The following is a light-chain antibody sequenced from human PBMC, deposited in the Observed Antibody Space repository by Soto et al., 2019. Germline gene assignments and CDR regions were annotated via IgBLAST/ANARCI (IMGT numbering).Light chain of an antibody. CDR3: HQLNSFHIP. J-gene: IGKJ3*01. CDR1: QGISSF. V-gene: IGKV1-9*01. CDR2: GAS. Sequence: IQLTQSPSSLSASVGDRVTITCRASQGISSFLAWYQQKPGKAPKLMIYGASTLQSGVPSRFSGSGSGTDFTLTFGSLHPEDFATYSFHQLNSFHIPFGPVTKVHIK.